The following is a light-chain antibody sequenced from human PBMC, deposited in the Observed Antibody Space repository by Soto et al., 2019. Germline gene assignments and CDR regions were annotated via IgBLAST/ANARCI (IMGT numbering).Light chain of an antibody. J-gene: IGKJ1*01. Sequence: IQVTQSPSSLSASVGDRVTITCRASLDIRNELDWYQQKPGKAPKRLIYDASTLQDWVPSRFSGDRPGTEFTLTIRSLQSEDFSTYFLLPHKSYLWKFASGTKVDIX. CDR1: LDIRNE. V-gene: IGKV1-17*01. CDR2: DAS. CDR3: LPHKSYLWK.